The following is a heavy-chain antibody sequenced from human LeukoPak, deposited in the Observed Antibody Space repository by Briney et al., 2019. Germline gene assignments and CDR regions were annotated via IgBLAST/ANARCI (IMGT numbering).Heavy chain of an antibody. D-gene: IGHD5-18*01. CDR2: INPNSGGT. CDR1: GYTLTGYY. Sequence: ASVKVSCKASGYTLTGYYMHWVRQAPGQGLEWMGWINPNSGGTNYAQKFQGRVTMTRDTSIGTAYMELSRLRSDDTAVYYCARGKNTAMVLVWFEPWGQGTLVTVSS. CDR3: ARGKNTAMVLVWFEP. J-gene: IGHJ5*02. V-gene: IGHV1-2*02.